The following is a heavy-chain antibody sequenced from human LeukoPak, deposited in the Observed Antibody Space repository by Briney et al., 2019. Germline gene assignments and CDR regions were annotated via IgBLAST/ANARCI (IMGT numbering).Heavy chain of an antibody. D-gene: IGHD3-10*01. Sequence: SETLSLTCTVSGASISSSSNYWGWIRQPSGKGREWIGSIYYSGSTYYDPSLKSRVTISVDTSKNQISLKLNSVTAADTAVYYCARDRLLWFGELDSWGQGTLVIVSS. V-gene: IGHV4-39*07. J-gene: IGHJ5*01. CDR1: GASISSSSNY. CDR2: IYYSGST. CDR3: ARDRLLWFGELDS.